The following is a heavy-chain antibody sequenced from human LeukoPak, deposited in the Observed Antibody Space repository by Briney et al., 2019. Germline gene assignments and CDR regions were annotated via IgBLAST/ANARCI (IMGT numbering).Heavy chain of an antibody. CDR1: GYTFNDYF. D-gene: IGHD2-15*01. J-gene: IGHJ4*02. CDR3: ARELFTPRDH. CDR2: INPKIGGT. Sequence: ASVKLSCKASGYTFNDYFMHWLRQAPGQGLEWLGWINPKIGGTDYAQKFQGRVTMTRDTSVSTAYMELSGLRSDDTAIYYCARELFTPRDHWGQGTLVTVSS. V-gene: IGHV1-2*02.